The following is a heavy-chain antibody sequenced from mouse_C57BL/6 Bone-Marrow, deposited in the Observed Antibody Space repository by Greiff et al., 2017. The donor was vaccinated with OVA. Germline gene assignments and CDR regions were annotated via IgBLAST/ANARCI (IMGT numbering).Heavy chain of an antibody. CDR1: GFPFSSYG. CDR3: AKLYYDYTDY. CDR2: ISSGSSTL. Sequence: EVMLVESGGDLVQPGGSLKLSCAASGFPFSSYGMSWVRPTPDQRLEWVATISSGSSTLYYAATVQGRFTISRDNAKNTLFLQMTSLRSEDTAMYYCAKLYYDYTDYWGQGTSVTVSS. V-gene: IGHV5-6*01. D-gene: IGHD2-4*01. J-gene: IGHJ4*01.